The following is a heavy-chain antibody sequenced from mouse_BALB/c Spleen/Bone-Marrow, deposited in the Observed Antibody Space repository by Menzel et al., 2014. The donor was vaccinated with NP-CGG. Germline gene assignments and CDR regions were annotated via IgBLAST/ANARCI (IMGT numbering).Heavy chain of an antibody. Sequence: VQLHQSGPDLVRPGASVKLSCKASGYTFTSYWIHWVTQRPGQGLEWIGNIYPSDSYTNYNQKFKDKATLTVDKSSSTAYMHRSSPTAEXXXXXYXXXXXXGCAYWGQGTLVPVSA. CDR3: XXXXXGCAY. J-gene: IGHJ3*01. D-gene: IGHD1-1*02. CDR2: IYPSDSYT. V-gene: IGHV1-69*02. CDR1: GYTFTSYW.